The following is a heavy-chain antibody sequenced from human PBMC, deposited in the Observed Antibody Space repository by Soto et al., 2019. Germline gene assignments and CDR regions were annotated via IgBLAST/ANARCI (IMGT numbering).Heavy chain of an antibody. D-gene: IGHD6-13*01. J-gene: IGHJ6*02. V-gene: IGHV3-30*18. Sequence: QVQLVEPGGGVVQPGRSLRLSCAASGFTFSNYGMHWVRQAPGKGLEWVAVISYDGSNKDYADSVKGRFTISRDNSKNTLHLQMNSLRAEDTAVFYCAKSYSSSWPYFRSYGMDVWGQGTTVTVSS. CDR1: GFTFSNYG. CDR3: AKSYSSSWPYFRSYGMDV. CDR2: ISYDGSNK.